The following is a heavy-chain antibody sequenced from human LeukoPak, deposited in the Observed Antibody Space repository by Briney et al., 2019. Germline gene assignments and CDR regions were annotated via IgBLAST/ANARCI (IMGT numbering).Heavy chain of an antibody. CDR3: ARVGLAAISYFDY. CDR1: GGSISSGGYY. CDR2: IYYSGST. J-gene: IGHJ4*02. Sequence: SQTLSLTCTVSGGSISSGGYYWSWIRQHPGKGLEWIGYIYYSGSTNYNPSLKSRVTMSVDTSKNLFSLKLNSVTAADTAVYYCARVGLAAISYFDYWGQGTLVPVSS. D-gene: IGHD2-15*01. V-gene: IGHV4-61*03.